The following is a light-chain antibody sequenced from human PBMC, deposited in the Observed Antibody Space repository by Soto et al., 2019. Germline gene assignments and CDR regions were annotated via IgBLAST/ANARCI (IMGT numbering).Light chain of an antibody. Sequence: QSVLTQPPSASGSPGQSVTISCTGTSSDVGVYNYVSWYQQHPGKAPKLMIYEVSKRPSGVPDRLSGSKSGNTASLTVSGLQAEDEADYYCSSFAGNNNLVFGGGTKLTVL. V-gene: IGLV2-8*01. J-gene: IGLJ2*01. CDR2: EVS. CDR3: SSFAGNNNLV. CDR1: SSDVGVYNY.